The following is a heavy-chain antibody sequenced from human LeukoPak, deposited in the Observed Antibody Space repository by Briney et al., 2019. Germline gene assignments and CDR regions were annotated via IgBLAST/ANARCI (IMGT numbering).Heavy chain of an antibody. D-gene: IGHD6-6*01. Sequence: ASVKVSCKASGYTFTSYDINWVRQAPGQGLEWMGWINPNSGGTNYAQKFQGRVTMTRDTSISTAYMELSRLRSDDTAVYYCARDPGKSIAEGDVWGKGTTVTVSS. CDR3: ARDPGKSIAEGDV. CDR2: INPNSGGT. V-gene: IGHV1-2*02. J-gene: IGHJ6*04. CDR1: GYTFTSYD.